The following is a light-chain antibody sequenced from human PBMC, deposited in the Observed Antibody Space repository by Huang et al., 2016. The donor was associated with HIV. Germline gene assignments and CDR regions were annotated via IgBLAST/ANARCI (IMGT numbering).Light chain of an antibody. CDR3: QQYYKTPLT. Sequence: DIVMTQSPDSLAVSLGGRATITCQSSQTVFYSYNKNNYLAWYQQKPGQPPRLLIYWASARESGVPDRFNGSGSGTDFTFTISNLQAEDVAVYYCQQYYKTPLTFGGGTKVEIK. CDR1: QTVFYSYNKNNY. V-gene: IGKV4-1*01. CDR2: WAS. J-gene: IGKJ4*01.